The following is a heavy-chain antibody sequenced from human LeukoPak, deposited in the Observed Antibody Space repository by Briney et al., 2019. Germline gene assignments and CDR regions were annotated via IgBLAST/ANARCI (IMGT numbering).Heavy chain of an antibody. Sequence: SETLSLTCTVSGGSISSSSYYWGWIRQPPGKGLEWIGSIYYSGSTYYNPSLKSRVTISVDTSKNQFSLKLSSVAAADTAVYYCAAHEAYSSSWPLYYYYYYGMDVWGQGTTVTVSS. CDR2: IYYSGST. V-gene: IGHV4-39*01. J-gene: IGHJ6*02. D-gene: IGHD6-13*01. CDR1: GGSISSSSYY. CDR3: AAHEAYSSSWPLYYYYYYGMDV.